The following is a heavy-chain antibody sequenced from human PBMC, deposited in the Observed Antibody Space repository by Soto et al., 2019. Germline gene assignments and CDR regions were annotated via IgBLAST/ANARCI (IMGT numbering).Heavy chain of an antibody. Sequence: QLQLQESGSGLVKPSQTLSLTCTVSGGYITSSGYSWSWIRQPPGKGLEWIGYIYHSGSTFYNPSLKSRVTISVDRSKDQFSLKLDSVTAADTAVYYCAKWNSNWFDPWGQGTLVTVS. CDR2: IYHSGST. CDR1: GGYITSSGYS. V-gene: IGHV4-30-2*01. J-gene: IGHJ5*02. CDR3: AKWNSNWFDP. D-gene: IGHD1-7*01.